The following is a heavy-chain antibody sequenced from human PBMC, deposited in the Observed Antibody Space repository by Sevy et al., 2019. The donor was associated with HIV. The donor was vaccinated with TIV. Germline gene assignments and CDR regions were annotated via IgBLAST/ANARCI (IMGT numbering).Heavy chain of an antibody. V-gene: IGHV3-23*01. J-gene: IGHJ4*02. CDR3: AREGCNKPHDY. CDR2: FSFGCGEI. Sequence: GGSLRLSCAASGFTFSKYSMSWVRQPPGKGLEWVSTFSFGCGEINYADSVKGRFTISRGNSKSSVYLKMNNLRPEDTAVYYCAREGCNKPHDYWGQGTLVTVSS. D-gene: IGHD2-8*01. CDR1: GFTFSKYS.